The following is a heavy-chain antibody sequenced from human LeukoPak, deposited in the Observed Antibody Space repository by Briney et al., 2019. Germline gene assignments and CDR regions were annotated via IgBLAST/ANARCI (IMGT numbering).Heavy chain of an antibody. D-gene: IGHD3-10*01. J-gene: IGHJ5*02. CDR2: IYHSGGT. V-gene: IGHV4-30-2*01. Sequence: SETLSLTCTVSGASISSGVYSWSWIRQPPGKGLEWIGSIYHSGGTYYNPSLRSRVTLSLDRSNNQFSLTLNPVTAADTAVYYCARGLDYYGSGSYLNNWFDPWGQGTLVTVSS. CDR1: GASISSGVYS. CDR3: ARGLDYYGSGSYLNNWFDP.